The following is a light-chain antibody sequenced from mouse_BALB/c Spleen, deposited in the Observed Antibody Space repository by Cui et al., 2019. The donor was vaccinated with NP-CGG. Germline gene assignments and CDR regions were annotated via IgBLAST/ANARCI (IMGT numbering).Light chain of an antibody. CDR1: IGAVTTSNY. CDR3: ALWYSNHWV. Sequence: QAVVTQASALTPSPGETVTLTCRSSIGAVTTSNYANWVQEKPDHLFTGLIGGTNNRPPGVPARFSGSLIGDKAALIITGAQTEDEAIYFCALWYSNHWVFGGGTKLTVL. CDR2: GTN. V-gene: IGLV1*01. J-gene: IGLJ1*01.